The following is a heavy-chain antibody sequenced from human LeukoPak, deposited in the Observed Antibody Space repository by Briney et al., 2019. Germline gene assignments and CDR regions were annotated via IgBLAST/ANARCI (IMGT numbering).Heavy chain of an antibody. Sequence: PSETLSLTCTVSGGSISSSSYYWGWLRQPPGKGLEWIGSIYYSGSTYYNPSLKSRVTISVDTSKNQFSLKLSSVTAADTAVYYCARAYSRYSGDAFDIWGQGTMVTVSS. CDR2: IYYSGST. D-gene: IGHD1-1*01. CDR3: ARAYSRYSGDAFDI. V-gene: IGHV4-39*01. J-gene: IGHJ3*02. CDR1: GGSISSSSYY.